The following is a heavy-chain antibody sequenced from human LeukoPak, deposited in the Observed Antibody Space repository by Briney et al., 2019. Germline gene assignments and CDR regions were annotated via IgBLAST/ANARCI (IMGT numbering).Heavy chain of an antibody. CDR3: AKGILAPWYFDL. CDR2: ISGSGGST. V-gene: IGHV3-23*01. CDR1: GFTFSSYG. D-gene: IGHD3-3*02. Sequence: PGGTLRLSCAASGFTFSSYGMSWVRQAPGKGLEWVSAISGSGGSTYYADSVKGRFTISRDNSKNTLYLQMNSLRAEDTAVYYCAKGILAPWYFDLWGRGTLVTVSS. J-gene: IGHJ2*01.